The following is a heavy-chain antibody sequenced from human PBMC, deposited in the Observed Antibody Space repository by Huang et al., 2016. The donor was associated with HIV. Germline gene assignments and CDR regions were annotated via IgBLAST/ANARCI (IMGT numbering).Heavy chain of an antibody. J-gene: IGHJ4*02. CDR2: ITPIFDKT. CDR1: GGNFSSYV. D-gene: IGHD1-26*01. V-gene: IGHV1-69*01. Sequence: QVQLVQSGAEVKKPGSSVKVSCKASGGNFSSYVISWVRQAPGQGLEWMGGITPIFDKTNYAQKFQGRVTIIADESTRTAYMEMSSLRPEDTATYYCATGPRGSGSFNWGQGTLVIVSS. CDR3: ATGPRGSGSFN.